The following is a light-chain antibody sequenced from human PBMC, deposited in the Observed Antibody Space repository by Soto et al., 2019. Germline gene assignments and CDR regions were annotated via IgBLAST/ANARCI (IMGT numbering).Light chain of an antibody. V-gene: IGKV4-1*01. CDR1: QSVLYSSNNKNY. CDR3: QQYYSIPLT. CDR2: WAS. J-gene: IGKJ4*01. Sequence: DIVMTQSPDSLAVSLGERATINCKSSQSVLYSSNNKNYLAWYQQKPGQPPKLLIYWASTRESGVPDRFSGSGSGTDFTLTISSLQAEDVAVYYCQQYYSIPLTFVGGTKVDIK.